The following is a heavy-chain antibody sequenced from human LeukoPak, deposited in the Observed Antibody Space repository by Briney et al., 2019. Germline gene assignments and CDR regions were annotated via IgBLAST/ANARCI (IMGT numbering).Heavy chain of an antibody. CDR1: GFTFSSYA. V-gene: IGHV3-48*04. Sequence: GGSLRLSCAASGFTFSSYAMHWVRQAPGKGLEWVSYISSSGSTIYYADSVKGRFTISRDNAKNSLYLQMNSLRAEDTAVYYCARDLWNEGWFDPWGQGTLVTVSS. J-gene: IGHJ5*02. CDR2: ISSSGSTI. D-gene: IGHD1-1*01. CDR3: ARDLWNEGWFDP.